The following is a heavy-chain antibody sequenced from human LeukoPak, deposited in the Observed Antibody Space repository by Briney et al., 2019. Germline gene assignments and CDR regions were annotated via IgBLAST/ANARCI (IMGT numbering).Heavy chain of an antibody. Sequence: PSETLSLTCSVSDGSISSGYYYWAWIRQPPGKGPEWIGSVYYSGTTYPNPSLKSRVTISVDKSKNQFSLKLSSVTAADTAVYYCARNDLRPSTFDIWGQGTMVTVSS. J-gene: IGHJ3*02. CDR2: VYYSGTT. CDR1: DGSISSGYYY. V-gene: IGHV4-39*07. CDR3: ARNDLRPSTFDI. D-gene: IGHD3-3*01.